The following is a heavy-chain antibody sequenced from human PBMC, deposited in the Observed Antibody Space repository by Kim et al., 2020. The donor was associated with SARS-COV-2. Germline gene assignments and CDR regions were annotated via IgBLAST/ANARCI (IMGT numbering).Heavy chain of an antibody. J-gene: IGHJ4*02. CDR3: ARAPSHCYSTSCYQGDY. D-gene: IGHD2-2*01. CDR2: IDWDDDK. V-gene: IGHV2-70*11. Sequence: SGPTLVNPTQTLTLTCTFSGFSLTTTGICVTWIRQPPGKALEWLARIDWDDDKYYSTSLKTRLTISKDTSRNQVVLRMTNMGPVDTATYYCARAPSHCYSTSCYQGDYWGQGIQVTVSS. CDR1: GFSLTTTGIC.